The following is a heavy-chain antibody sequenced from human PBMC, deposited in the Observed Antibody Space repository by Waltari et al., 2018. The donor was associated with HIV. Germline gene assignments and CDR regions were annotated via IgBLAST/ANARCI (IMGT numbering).Heavy chain of an antibody. CDR2: IKQDGSEK. CDR1: GFTFSPSW. Sequence: EVQLVESGGGLVQPGGSLRLSCAASGFTFSPSWMRWVRQAPGKGLEWVANIKQDGSEKHYVDSMKGRFTISRDNAKKSLYLQMNSLRAEDTAVYYCARMGLMMYAIGAFDIWGQGTMVTVSS. CDR3: ARMGLMMYAIGAFDI. J-gene: IGHJ3*02. D-gene: IGHD2-8*01. V-gene: IGHV3-7*01.